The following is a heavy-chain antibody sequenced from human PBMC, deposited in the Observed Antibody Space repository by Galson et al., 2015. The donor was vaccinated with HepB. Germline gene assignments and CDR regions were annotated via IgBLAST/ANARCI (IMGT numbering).Heavy chain of an antibody. CDR1: GYTFSRYS. J-gene: IGHJ5*02. CDR2: INAYSRNT. D-gene: IGHD2-15*01. V-gene: IGHV1-18*01. Sequence: SVKVSCKASGYTFSRYSIAWVRQAPGQGLEWMGWINAYSRNTNYARQLQGRVTLTTDTSTSTAYMELRSLRSDDTAIYYCARGALVAVVDATQNNWFDPWGQGTLVTVSS. CDR3: ARGALVAVVDATQNNWFDP.